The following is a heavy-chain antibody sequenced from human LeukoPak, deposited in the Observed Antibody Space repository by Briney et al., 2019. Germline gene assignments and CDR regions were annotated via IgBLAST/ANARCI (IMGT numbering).Heavy chain of an antibody. J-gene: IGHJ5*02. Sequence: SETLSLTCSVSGGSISTYYWSWIRQAPGKGLELIGYISYSGSTNYSPSLKSRVTISVDTSRNQFSLTLSSVTAADTAVYYCARQYTSTFRGVRIDWFDPWGQGILVTVSS. D-gene: IGHD1-1*01. CDR3: ARQYTSTFRGVRIDWFDP. CDR2: ISYSGST. V-gene: IGHV4-59*08. CDR1: GGSISTYY.